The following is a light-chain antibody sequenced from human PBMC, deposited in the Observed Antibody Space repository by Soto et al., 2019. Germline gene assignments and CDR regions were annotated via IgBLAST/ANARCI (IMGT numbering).Light chain of an antibody. CDR1: SSNIGAGYD. V-gene: IGLV1-40*01. CDR3: QSYDNTLSAYV. CDR2: VNT. J-gene: IGLJ1*01. Sequence: QSVLTQPPSVSGAPGQRVTIPCTGSSSNIGAGYDVHWYQQLPGTAPKLLIYVNTNRPSGVPDRFAGSKSGTSASLAITGLQAEDEADYHCQSYDNTLSAYVFGTGTKLTVL.